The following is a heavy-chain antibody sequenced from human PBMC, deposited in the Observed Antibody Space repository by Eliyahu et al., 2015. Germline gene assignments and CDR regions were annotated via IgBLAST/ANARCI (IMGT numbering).Heavy chain of an antibody. V-gene: IGHV1-2*02. Sequence: QVQLVQSGAEXXKPGASVKVSXXASGYTFTGYXMHWVRQAPGXGLEWMGWINPNSGDTNYAQKFQGRVTMTRDTSISTAYMELSRLRSDDTAVYYCARDQNGWYYFDYWGQGTLVTVSS. CDR3: ARDQNGWYYFDY. D-gene: IGHD6-19*01. J-gene: IGHJ4*02. CDR1: GYTFTGYX. CDR2: INPNSGDT.